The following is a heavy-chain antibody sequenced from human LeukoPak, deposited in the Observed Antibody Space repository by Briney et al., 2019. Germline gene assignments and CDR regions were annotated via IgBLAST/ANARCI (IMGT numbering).Heavy chain of an antibody. CDR3: SVNYYYYYGMDV. J-gene: IGHJ6*02. Sequence: SETLSLTCAVYGGSFSGYYWSWIRQPPGKGLEWIGEINHSGSTNYNPSHKSRVTISVDTSKNQFSLKLSSVTAADTAVYYCSVNYYYYYGMDVWGQGTTVTVSS. CDR2: INHSGST. V-gene: IGHV4-34*01. CDR1: GGSFSGYY.